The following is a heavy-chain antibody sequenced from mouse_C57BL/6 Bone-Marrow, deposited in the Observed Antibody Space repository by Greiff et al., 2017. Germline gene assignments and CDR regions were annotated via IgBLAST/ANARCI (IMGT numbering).Heavy chain of an antibody. D-gene: IGHD2-4*01. V-gene: IGHV5-6*01. CDR2: ISSGGSYT. CDR3: ERDDYDEGFAY. Sequence: EVMLVESGGDLVKPGGSLKLSCAASGFTFSSYGMSWVRQTPDKRLEWVATISSGGSYTYYPDSVKGRFTISRDNAKNTLYLQMSSLKSEDTAMYYCERDDYDEGFAYWGQGTLVTVSA. J-gene: IGHJ3*01. CDR1: GFTFSSYG.